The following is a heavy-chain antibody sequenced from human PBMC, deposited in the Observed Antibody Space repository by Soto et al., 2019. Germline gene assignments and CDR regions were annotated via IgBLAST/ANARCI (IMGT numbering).Heavy chain of an antibody. D-gene: IGHD2-2*01. J-gene: IGHJ3*02. Sequence: GGSLRLSCTASGFIFQTYTMSWVRQAPGRGLGWVSSIIGADGTTHYADSVKGRFTISRDNSKSTLYLQMNSLRAEDTAVYYCAKVRPLRDCTRTSCLGAFDIWGQGTMVTVSS. V-gene: IGHV3-23*01. CDR1: GFIFQTYT. CDR2: IIGADGTT. CDR3: AKVRPLRDCTRTSCLGAFDI.